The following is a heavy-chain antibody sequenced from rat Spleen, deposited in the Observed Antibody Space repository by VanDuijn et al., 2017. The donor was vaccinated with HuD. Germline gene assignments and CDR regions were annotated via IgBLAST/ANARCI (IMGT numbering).Heavy chain of an antibody. V-gene: IGHV5-17*01. CDR1: GFTFTNFP. J-gene: IGHJ2*01. D-gene: IGHD1-9*01. Sequence: EVQVVESGGGLVQPGRSLHLSCAASGFTFTNFPMAWVRQAPKKGLEWVATIIYDGTRTFYRDSVKGRFTISRDNAKSTLYLKVDSLRSEDTAIYYCARPTTGIPFNYWGQGVMVTVSS. CDR3: ARPTTGIPFNY. CDR2: IIYDGTRT.